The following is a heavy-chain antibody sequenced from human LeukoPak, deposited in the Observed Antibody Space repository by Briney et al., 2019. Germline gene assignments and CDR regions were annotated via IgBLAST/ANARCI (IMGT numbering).Heavy chain of an antibody. V-gene: IGHV4-59*01. CDR2: IYYSGST. CDR1: GGSISSYY. D-gene: IGHD3-22*01. CDR3: AREPRYYDSSGSRVS. Sequence: SETLSLTCTVSGGSISSYYWSWIRQPPGKGLEWIGYIYYSGSTNYNPSLKSRVTISVDTSKNQFSLKLSSVTAADTAVYYCAREPRYYDSSGSRVSWGQGTLVTVSS. J-gene: IGHJ5*02.